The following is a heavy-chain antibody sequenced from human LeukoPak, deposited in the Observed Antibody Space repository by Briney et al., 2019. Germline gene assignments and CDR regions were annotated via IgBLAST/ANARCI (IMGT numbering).Heavy chain of an antibody. Sequence: ASVKVSCKVSGYTFTSYDISWVRQATGQGLEWMGWMNPNSGNTGYAQKFQGRVTMTRNTSISTAYMELSSLRSEDTAVYYCARGLYDSSHYYYYGMDVWGQGTTVTVSS. D-gene: IGHD3-22*01. V-gene: IGHV1-8*01. CDR3: ARGLYDSSHYYYYGMDV. CDR2: MNPNSGNT. J-gene: IGHJ6*02. CDR1: GYTFTSYD.